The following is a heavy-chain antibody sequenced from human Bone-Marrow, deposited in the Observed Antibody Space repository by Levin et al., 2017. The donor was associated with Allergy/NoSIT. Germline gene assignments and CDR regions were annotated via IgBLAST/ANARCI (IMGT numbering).Heavy chain of an antibody. CDR3: ARHTLLLDDFDI. D-gene: IGHD2-15*01. V-gene: IGHV4-59*08. J-gene: IGHJ3*02. CDR1: GGSISYYY. CDR2: IYYDGST. Sequence: RSSETLSLTCSVSGGSISYYYWTWIRQPPGKGLEWIGDIYYDGSTNHNPSLQSRVTISVDTSKNRISLKLSSVTAADTAVYYCARHTLLLDDFDIWGQGTMVTVSS.